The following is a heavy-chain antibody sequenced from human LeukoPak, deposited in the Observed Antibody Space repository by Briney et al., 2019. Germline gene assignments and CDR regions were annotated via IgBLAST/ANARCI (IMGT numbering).Heavy chain of an antibody. Sequence: NPGGSLRLSCAASGFTFSSYSMNWVRQAPGKGLEWVSSISSSSSYIYYADSVKGRFTISRDNAENSLYLQMNSLRAEDTAVYYCARPHYGDFGDDAFDIWGQGTMVTVSS. CDR3: ARPHYGDFGDDAFDI. CDR1: GFTFSSYS. J-gene: IGHJ3*02. CDR2: ISSSSSYI. V-gene: IGHV3-21*01. D-gene: IGHD4-17*01.